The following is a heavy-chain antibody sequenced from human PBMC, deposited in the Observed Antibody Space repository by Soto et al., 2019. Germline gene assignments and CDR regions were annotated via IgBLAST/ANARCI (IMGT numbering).Heavy chain of an antibody. CDR1: GGSISSSSYY. V-gene: IGHV4-39*02. CDR3: ATQEVGGSYVYTFDP. CDR2: IYYSGST. J-gene: IGHJ5*02. Sequence: QLQLQESGPGLVKPSETLSLTCTVSGGSISSSSYYWGWIRQPPGKGLEWIGSIYYSGSTYYNPSLTCRVTISVATSKNHFSLKLSSVTAADTAVYDCATQEVGGSYVYTFDPWGQGTLVTVSS. D-gene: IGHD1-26*01.